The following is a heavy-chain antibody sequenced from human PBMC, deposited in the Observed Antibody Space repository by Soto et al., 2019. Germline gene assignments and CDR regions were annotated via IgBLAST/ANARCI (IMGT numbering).Heavy chain of an antibody. CDR3: ARDYDSSGYPRYYFDY. V-gene: IGHV3-33*01. J-gene: IGHJ4*02. Sequence: QVQLVESGGGVVKPGRSLRLSCAASGLTFSHYGMHWVRQAPGKGLEWVAVIWYDGRKKYYEDSVKGRFTISRDKSKNTLDLQTNRLRAEETAVYYCARDYDSSGYPRYYFDYWGQGTLVTVSS. D-gene: IGHD3-22*01. CDR1: GLTFSHYG. CDR2: IWYDGRKK.